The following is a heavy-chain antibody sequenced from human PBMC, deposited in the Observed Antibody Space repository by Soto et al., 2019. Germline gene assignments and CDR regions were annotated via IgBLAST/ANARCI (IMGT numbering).Heavy chain of an antibody. D-gene: IGHD6-6*01. CDR1: GDSVSSNSVA. J-gene: IGHJ4*02. CDR2: TYYRSKWYN. CDR3: ARGRSGIAALDY. Sequence: SQTLSLTCAISGDSVSSNSVAWNWIRQSPSRGLEWLGRTYYRSKWYNDYAVSVKSRIIINPDTSKNQFSLQLNSVTPEDTAVYDCARGRSGIAALDYWGKGTVVPVSS. V-gene: IGHV6-1*01.